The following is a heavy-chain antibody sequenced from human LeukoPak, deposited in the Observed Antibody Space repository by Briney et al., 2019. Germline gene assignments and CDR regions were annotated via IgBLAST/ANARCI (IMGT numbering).Heavy chain of an antibody. D-gene: IGHD2-2*01. CDR3: AKARPDIVVVPAALNFDY. CDR1: GFTFSSYA. CDR2: ISGSGGST. Sequence: GGSLRLSCAASGFTFSSYAMSWVRQAPGKGLEWVSAISGSGGSTYYADSVKGRFTISRDNSKNTLYLQMNSLRAEDTAVYYCAKARPDIVVVPAALNFDYWGQGTLVTVSS. V-gene: IGHV3-23*01. J-gene: IGHJ4*02.